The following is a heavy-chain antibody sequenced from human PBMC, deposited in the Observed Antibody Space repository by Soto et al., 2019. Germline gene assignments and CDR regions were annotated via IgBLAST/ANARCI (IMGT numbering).Heavy chain of an antibody. Sequence: QVQLVQSGAEVKKPGASVKVSCKASGYTFASYAISWMRQAPGQGLEWMGWISACNGNTNYAQKLQGRVTMTTDTSESTAYRELRSLRSDDSSVYDCARDPPPPDYWGQGTLVTVSS. CDR1: GYTFASYA. CDR3: ARDPPPPDY. CDR2: ISACNGNT. J-gene: IGHJ4*02. V-gene: IGHV1-18*01.